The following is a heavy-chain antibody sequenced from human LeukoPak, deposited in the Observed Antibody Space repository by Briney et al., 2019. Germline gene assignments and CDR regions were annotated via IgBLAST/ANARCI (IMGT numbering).Heavy chain of an antibody. J-gene: IGHJ4*02. CDR1: GFTFSSYG. V-gene: IGHV3-30*19. CDR2: ISYDGSNK. CDR3: AREDYGSGSYNDY. Sequence: PGGSLRLSCAASGFTFSSYGMHWVRQAPGKGLEWVAVISYDGSNKYYADSVKGRFTISRDNSKNTLYLQMNSLRAEDTAVYYCAREDYGSGSYNDYWGQGTLVTVSS. D-gene: IGHD3-10*01.